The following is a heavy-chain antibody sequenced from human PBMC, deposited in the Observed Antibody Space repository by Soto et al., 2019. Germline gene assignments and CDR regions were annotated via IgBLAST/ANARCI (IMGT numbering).Heavy chain of an antibody. D-gene: IGHD2-2*01. V-gene: IGHV4-59*08. CDR1: GGSISSYY. CDR3: ASQGIVLVLAAANYYYYYGMDV. CDR2: IYYSGST. J-gene: IGHJ6*02. Sequence: SETLSLTCTVSGGSISSYYWSWIRQPPGKGLEWIGYIYYSGSTNYNPSLKSRVTISVDTSKNQFSLKLSSVTAADTAVYYCASQGIVLVLAAANYYYYYGMDVWSQGTTVTVSS.